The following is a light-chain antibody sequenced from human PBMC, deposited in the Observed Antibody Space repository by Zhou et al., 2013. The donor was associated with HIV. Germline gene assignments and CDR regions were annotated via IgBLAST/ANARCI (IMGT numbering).Light chain of an antibody. CDR2: LGS. CDR3: MQGHLSPST. CDR1: QSLLFSNGYNY. Sequence: DVVMTQSPLSLSVTPGEPASISCRSSQSLLFSNGYNYLDWYLQKPGQSPQLLIYLGSNRASGVPDRFSGSGSGTDFTLKISRVEAEDVGIYYCMQGHLSPSTFGQGTRLEIK. J-gene: IGKJ5*01. V-gene: IGKV2-28*01.